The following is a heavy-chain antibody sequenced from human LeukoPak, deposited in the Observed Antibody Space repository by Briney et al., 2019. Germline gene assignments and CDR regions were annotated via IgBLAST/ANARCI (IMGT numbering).Heavy chain of an antibody. CDR1: GGSISSYY. Sequence: SGTLSLTCTVSGGSISSYYWTWIRQPPGKGPELIGYIHYSGSSRSHPSLNSRVTMSVDTSKSQFSLKLASVTAADTAVYYCARGRRTAVVTDFDYWGQGILVTVSS. J-gene: IGHJ4*02. D-gene: IGHD2-21*02. CDR3: ARGRRTAVVTDFDY. CDR2: IHYSGSS. V-gene: IGHV4-59*01.